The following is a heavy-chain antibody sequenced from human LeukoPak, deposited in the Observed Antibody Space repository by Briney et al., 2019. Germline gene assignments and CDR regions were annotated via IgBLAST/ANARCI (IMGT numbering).Heavy chain of an antibody. V-gene: IGHV3-53*01. CDR2: IYSGGST. CDR3: AITEDYYDSSGSDY. Sequence: GGSLRLSCAASGFTFASYAMTWVRQAPGKGLEWVSVIYSGGSTYYADSVKGRFTISGDNSKNTLYLQMNSLRAEDTAVYYCAITEDYYDSSGSDYWGQGTLVTVSS. D-gene: IGHD3-22*01. J-gene: IGHJ4*02. CDR1: GFTFASYA.